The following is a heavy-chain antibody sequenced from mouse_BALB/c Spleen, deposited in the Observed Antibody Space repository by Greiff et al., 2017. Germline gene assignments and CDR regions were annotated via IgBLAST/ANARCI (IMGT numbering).Heavy chain of an antibody. CDR2: IYPGDGDT. J-gene: IGHJ4*01. CDR3: ARQPYYAMDY. D-gene: IGHD3-2*01. CDR1: GYTFTSYW. V-gene: IGHV1-87*01. Sequence: QVQLKQSGAGLARPGASVKFSCKASGYTFTSYWMQWVKQRPGQGLEWIGAIYPGDGDTRYTQKFKGKATLTADKSSSTAYMQLSSLASEDSAVYDCARQPYYAMDYWGQGTSVTVSS.